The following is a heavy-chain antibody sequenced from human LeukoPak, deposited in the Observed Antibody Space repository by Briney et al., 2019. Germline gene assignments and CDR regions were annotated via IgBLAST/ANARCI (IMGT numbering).Heavy chain of an antibody. CDR3: ARRKLERSSWGIDY. V-gene: IGHV3-48*01. J-gene: IGHJ4*02. D-gene: IGHD6-13*01. CDR2: ISGSLTTV. CDR1: GFAFSGYT. Sequence: GGSLRLSCAASGFAFSGYTMNWVRQAPGKGLEWLSSISGSLTTVYYAASVKGRFTVSRDNAKNSLYLQMNSLRAEDTAVYHCARRKLERSSWGIDYWGQGTLVSVST.